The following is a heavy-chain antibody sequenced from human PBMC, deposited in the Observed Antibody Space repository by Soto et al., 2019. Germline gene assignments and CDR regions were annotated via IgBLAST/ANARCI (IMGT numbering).Heavy chain of an antibody. V-gene: IGHV3-33*03. CDR1: GFTFSSHS. D-gene: IGHD6-13*01. Sequence: RLSCAVSGFTFSSHSMNWVRQAPGKGLEWVANVWYDGRQKWYADLAKGRFTISRDNPENTVSLQMNSLRVEDTAVYYCATEPVESIWRIGSWGIDNWGQGTLVTVSS. J-gene: IGHJ4*02. CDR3: ATEPVESIWRIGSWGIDN. CDR2: VWYDGRQK.